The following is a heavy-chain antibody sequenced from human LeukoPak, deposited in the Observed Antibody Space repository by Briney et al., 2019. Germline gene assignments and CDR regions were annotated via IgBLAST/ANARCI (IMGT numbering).Heavy chain of an antibody. CDR2: ISAYNGST. CDR1: GYTFNNYG. J-gene: IGHJ1*01. Sequence: ASVKVSCKASGYTFNNYGISWVRQAPGQGLEWMGRISAYNGSTNYAQKVQDRVTMTTDTSTSTAYMEFKSLTSDDTAVYFCARDSADCSGGGCYSAEYFQH. CDR3: ARDSADCSGGGCYSAEYFQH. V-gene: IGHV1-18*01. D-gene: IGHD2-15*01.